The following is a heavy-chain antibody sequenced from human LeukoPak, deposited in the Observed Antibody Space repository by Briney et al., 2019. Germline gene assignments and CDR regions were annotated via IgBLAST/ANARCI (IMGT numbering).Heavy chain of an antibody. V-gene: IGHV3-23*01. CDR2: IGGSGTRT. CDR1: GFTFSRNG. J-gene: IGHJ4*02. CDR3: AKDSHWILFDD. D-gene: IGHD2-2*03. Sequence: PGGSLRLSCAASGFTFSRNGMTWVRQAPGKGLEWVSGIGGSGTRTYYADSVKGRFTISRDNSKNTLYLQMNSLRDEDTAVYYCAKDSHWILFDDWGQGTLVTVSS.